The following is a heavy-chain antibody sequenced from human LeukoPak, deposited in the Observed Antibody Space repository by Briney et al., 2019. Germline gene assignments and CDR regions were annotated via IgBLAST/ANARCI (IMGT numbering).Heavy chain of an antibody. J-gene: IGHJ5*02. CDR1: GGTFSSYA. V-gene: IGHV1-69*13. CDR2: IIPIFGTA. D-gene: IGHD3-3*01. CDR3: ATPRSGNQNWFDP. Sequence: ASVKVSCKASGGTFSSYAISWVRQAPGQGLEWMGRIIPIFGTANYAQKFQGRVTITADESTSTAYMELSSLRSEDTAVYYCATPRSGNQNWFDPWGQGTLVTVSS.